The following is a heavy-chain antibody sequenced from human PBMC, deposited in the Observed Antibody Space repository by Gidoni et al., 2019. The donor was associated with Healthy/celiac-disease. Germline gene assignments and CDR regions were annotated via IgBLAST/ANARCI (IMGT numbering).Heavy chain of an antibody. Sequence: QVQLVESGGGVVQPGRSLRLSCAASGFTFSSYGMHWVRQAPGKGLEWVAVISYDGSNKYYADSVKGRFTISRDNSKNTLYLQMNSLRAEDTAVYYCAKDYPAYSSGWYAPDWGQGTLVTVSS. V-gene: IGHV3-30*18. CDR3: AKDYPAYSSGWYAPD. J-gene: IGHJ4*02. D-gene: IGHD6-19*01. CDR2: ISYDGSNK. CDR1: GFTFSSYG.